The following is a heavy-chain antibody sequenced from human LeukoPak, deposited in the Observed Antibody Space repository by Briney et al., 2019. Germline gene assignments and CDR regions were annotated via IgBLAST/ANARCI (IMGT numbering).Heavy chain of an antibody. CDR2: ISSSSSYI. D-gene: IGHD6-6*01. Sequence: GRSLRLSCEASGFTFSSYSVNWVRQAPGKGMEWVSSISSSSSYIYYADSVKGRFTISRDNAKNSLYLQMNSLRAEDTAVYYCARPIAARPPFYYYYGMDVWGQGTTVTASS. V-gene: IGHV3-21*01. CDR3: ARPIAARPPFYYYYGMDV. J-gene: IGHJ6*02. CDR1: GFTFSSYS.